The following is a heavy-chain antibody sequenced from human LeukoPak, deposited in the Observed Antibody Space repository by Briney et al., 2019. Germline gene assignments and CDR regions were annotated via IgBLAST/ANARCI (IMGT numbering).Heavy chain of an antibody. CDR1: GFSFSSYT. CDR3: ARPSFSSGSYFDH. V-gene: IGHV3-21*01. D-gene: IGHD6-19*01. Sequence: GGSLRLSCAASGFSFSSYTMNWVRQAPGKGLEWVSSISSSSSCIYYTDSVKGRFTISRDNAKNSLYLQMNSLSGEDTAVYFCARPSFSSGSYFDHWGQGTLVTVSS. CDR2: ISSSSSCI. J-gene: IGHJ4*02.